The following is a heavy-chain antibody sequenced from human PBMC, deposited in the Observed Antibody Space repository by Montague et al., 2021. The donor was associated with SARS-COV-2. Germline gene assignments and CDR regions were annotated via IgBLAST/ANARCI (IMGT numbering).Heavy chain of an antibody. J-gene: IGHJ4*02. V-gene: IGHV4-39*01. CDR3: ARQRRGGLVSTPRFFDY. Sequence: SETLSLTCTVSGGSISSSSYYWGWIRQPPGKGLEWIGSIYYSGSTYSXXXLKSRVTISVDTSKNQFSLKLSSVTAADTAVYYCARQRRGGLVSTPRFFDYWGQGTLVTVSS. D-gene: IGHD6-19*01. CDR2: IYYSGST. CDR1: GGSISSSSYY.